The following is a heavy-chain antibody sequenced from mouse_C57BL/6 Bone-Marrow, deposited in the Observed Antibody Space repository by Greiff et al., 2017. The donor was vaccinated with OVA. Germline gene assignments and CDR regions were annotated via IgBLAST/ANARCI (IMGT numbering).Heavy chain of an antibody. CDR3: AKKDGYYWYFDV. V-gene: IGHV2-4*01. Sequence: QVQLKESGPGLVQPSQSLSITCTVSGFSLTSYGVHWVRQPPGKGLEWLGVIWSGGSTDYNAAFISRLSISKDNSKSQVFFKMNSLQADDTAIYYCAKKDGYYWYFDVWGTGTTVTVSS. CDR2: IWSGGST. CDR1: GFSLTSYG. J-gene: IGHJ1*03. D-gene: IGHD2-3*01.